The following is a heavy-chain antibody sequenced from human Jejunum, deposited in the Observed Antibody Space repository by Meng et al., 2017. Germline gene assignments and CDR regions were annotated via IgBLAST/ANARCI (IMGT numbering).Heavy chain of an antibody. CDR2: IGSGGNIT. J-gene: IGHJ5*02. CDR3: ARGFSDRYDDIGFLITS. V-gene: IGHV3-48*04. D-gene: IGHD3-9*01. Sequence: GGSLRLSCTASGFTFTSYSMNWVRQVPGKGLEWLADIGSGGNITYYADSVKGRFTISRDNAENSLYLQMNSLRAQDTAIYYCARGFSDRYDDIGFLITSWGKGTLVTVSS. CDR1: GFTFTSYS.